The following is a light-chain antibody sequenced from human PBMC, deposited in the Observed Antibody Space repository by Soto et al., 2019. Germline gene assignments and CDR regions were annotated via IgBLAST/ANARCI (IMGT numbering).Light chain of an antibody. CDR3: QQYNSYPWT. Sequence: DIQMTQSPSSLSASVEDRVIITCRASQSISNHLNWYQQKPGKAPKLLIYDASSLESGVPSRFSGSGSGTEFTLTISSLQPDDFATYYCQQYNSYPWTFGQGTKV. CDR2: DAS. J-gene: IGKJ1*01. CDR1: QSISNH. V-gene: IGKV1-5*01.